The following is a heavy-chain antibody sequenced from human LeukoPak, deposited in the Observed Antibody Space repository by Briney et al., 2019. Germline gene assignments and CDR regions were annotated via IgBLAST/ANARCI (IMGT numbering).Heavy chain of an antibody. V-gene: IGHV1-2*02. CDR3: AREDLIRNTGIC. J-gene: IGHJ4*02. CDR2: INPNSGGT. CDR1: GYTFTGYY. Sequence: ASVKVSCKASGYTFTGYYMHWVRQAPGQGLEWMGWINPNSGGTNYAQKFQGRVTMTRDTSISTAYMELSRLRSDDTAVYYCAREDLIRNTGICWGQGTLVTVSS. D-gene: IGHD2-15*01.